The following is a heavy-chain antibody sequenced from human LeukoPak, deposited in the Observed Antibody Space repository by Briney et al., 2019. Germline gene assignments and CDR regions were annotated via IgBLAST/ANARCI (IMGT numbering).Heavy chain of an antibody. Sequence: GGSLRLSCAASGFTFSTYVMNWVRQAPGKGLEWVSAISGGGGSAYYADSVKGRFTISRDNSKNTLYLQMNSLRAEDTAVYYCASLYCSSTSCYTGDAFDIWGQGTMVTVSS. D-gene: IGHD2-2*02. V-gene: IGHV3-23*01. CDR3: ASLYCSSTSCYTGDAFDI. CDR2: ISGGGGSA. CDR1: GFTFSTYV. J-gene: IGHJ3*02.